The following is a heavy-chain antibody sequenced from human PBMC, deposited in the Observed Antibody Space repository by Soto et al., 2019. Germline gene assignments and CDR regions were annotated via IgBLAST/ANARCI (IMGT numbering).Heavy chain of an antibody. V-gene: IGHV1-69*12. CDR1: GGTFSSYA. CDR3: ARMGAYCISTSCYADYYFHY. D-gene: IGHD2-2*01. Sequence: QVQLVQSGAEVKKPGSSVKVSCKASGGTFSSYAISWVRQAPGQGLEWMGGIIPIFGTANYAQKFQGRVTLTADESTSTAYMELSSLRSEDTAVYYCARMGAYCISTSCYADYYFHYWGQGTLVTVSS. CDR2: IIPIFGTA. J-gene: IGHJ4*02.